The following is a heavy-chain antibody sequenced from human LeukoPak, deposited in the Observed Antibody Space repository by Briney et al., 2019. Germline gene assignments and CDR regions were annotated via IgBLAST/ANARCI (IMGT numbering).Heavy chain of an antibody. CDR2: IYSGGST. Sequence: PGGSLRLSCAASGFTVSSNYMSWVRQAPGKGLEWVSVIYSGGSTYYADSVKGRFTISRDNSKNTLYLQMNSLRAEDTAVYYCARALYYYDSSGYYSSWYFDYWGQGTLVTVSS. D-gene: IGHD3-22*01. CDR3: ARALYYYDSSGYYSSWYFDY. CDR1: GFTVSSNY. J-gene: IGHJ4*02. V-gene: IGHV3-53*01.